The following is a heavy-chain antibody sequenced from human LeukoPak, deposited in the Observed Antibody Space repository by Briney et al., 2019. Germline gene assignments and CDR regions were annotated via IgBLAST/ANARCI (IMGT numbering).Heavy chain of an antibody. Sequence: GGSLRLSCKGSGYSFTIYWIGWVRQMPGKGLEWMGIIYPGDSDTRYSPSFQGQVTISADKSISTAYLQWSSLKASDTAMYYCARSPIYYYYMDVWGKGTTVTVSS. CDR1: GYSFTIYW. V-gene: IGHV5-51*01. CDR2: IYPGDSDT. CDR3: ARSPIYYYYMDV. J-gene: IGHJ6*03.